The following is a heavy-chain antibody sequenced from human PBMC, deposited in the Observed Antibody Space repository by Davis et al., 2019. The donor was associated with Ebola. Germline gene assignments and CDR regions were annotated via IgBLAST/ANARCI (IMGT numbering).Heavy chain of an antibody. CDR1: GGSVSSSSLY. CDR2: VYFDATT. CDR3: AIRGWNWDY. Sequence: SETLSLTCTVSGGSVSSSSLYWAWIRQPPGKGLEWIGSVYFDATTYYNPSLRSRVTISVDTSNNQFSLKVNSVTAADTAMYYCAIRGWNWDYWGQGTLVTVSS. D-gene: IGHD1-7*01. J-gene: IGHJ4*02. V-gene: IGHV4-39*01.